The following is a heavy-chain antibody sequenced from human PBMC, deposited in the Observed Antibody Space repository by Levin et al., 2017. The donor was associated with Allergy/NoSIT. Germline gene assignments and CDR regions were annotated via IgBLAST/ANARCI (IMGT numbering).Heavy chain of an antibody. J-gene: IGHJ4*02. CDR3: ARQLGNFWSGYNYFDY. V-gene: IGHV3-48*03. CDR1: GCTFSSYE. D-gene: IGHD3-3*01. Sequence: LSLTCAASGCTFSSYEMNWVRRAPGKGLEWVSYISSTGSTIYSADSVKGRFTISRDNAKNSLYLHMNSLRAEDTAVYYCARQLGNFWSGYNYFDYWGQGTLVTVSS. CDR2: ISSTGSTI.